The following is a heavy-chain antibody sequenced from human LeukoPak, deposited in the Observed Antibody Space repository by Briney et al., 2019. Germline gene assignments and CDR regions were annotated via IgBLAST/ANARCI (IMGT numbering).Heavy chain of an antibody. CDR1: GYTFTGYY. V-gene: IGHV1-2*04. Sequence: GASVKVSCKASGYTFTGYYMHWVRQAPGQGLEWMGWINPNSGGTNYAQKFQGWVTMTRDTSICTAYMELSRLRSDDTAVYYCARGQAYCSGGSCHQFDYWGQGTLVTVSS. J-gene: IGHJ4*02. CDR3: ARGQAYCSGGSCHQFDY. D-gene: IGHD2-15*01. CDR2: INPNSGGT.